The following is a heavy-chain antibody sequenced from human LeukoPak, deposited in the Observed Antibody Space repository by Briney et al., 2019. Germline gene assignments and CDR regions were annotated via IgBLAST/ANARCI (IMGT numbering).Heavy chain of an antibody. J-gene: IGHJ4*02. CDR1: GYSFTSYW. CDR2: IYPGDSDT. D-gene: IGHD2-2*01. V-gene: IGHV5-51*01. Sequence: GESLKISCKGSGYSFTSYWIGWVRQLPGKGLEWMGIIYPGDSDTRYSPSFQGQVTISADKSISTAYLQGSSLKASDTAMYYCARRIYCSSTSCYLDYWGQGTLVTVSS. CDR3: ARRIYCSSTSCYLDY.